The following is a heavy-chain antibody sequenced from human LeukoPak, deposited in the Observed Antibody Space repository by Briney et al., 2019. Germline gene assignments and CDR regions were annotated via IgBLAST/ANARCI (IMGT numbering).Heavy chain of an antibody. V-gene: IGHV3-20*04. CDR3: ARVWAWGSGNYFDN. J-gene: IGHJ4*02. Sequence: GGSLRLSCAASGFTFDAFGMTWVRHPPGKGLEWVSAIRGDAGSTGYADSVKGRFTISRDNAKNSLYLQMNSLRVEDTALYYCARVWAWGSGNYFDNWGQGTLVTVSA. D-gene: IGHD7-27*01. CDR1: GFTFDAFG. CDR2: IRGDAGST.